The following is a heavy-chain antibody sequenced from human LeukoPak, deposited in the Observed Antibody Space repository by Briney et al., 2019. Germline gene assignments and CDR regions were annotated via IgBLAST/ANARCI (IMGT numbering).Heavy chain of an antibody. V-gene: IGHV3-23*01. D-gene: IGHD2/OR15-2a*01. CDR3: AKAFLGDVEGFDF. CDR2: VSGGAGRT. CDR1: GFSFSNYA. Sequence: GGSLRLSCAASGFSFSNYAMSWVRQAPGKGLEWVSTVSGGAGRTYYADSVKGRFTISRDNSKNTLYLQMNSLRAEDAAVYYCAKAFLGDVEGFDFWGQGTLATVSS. J-gene: IGHJ3*01.